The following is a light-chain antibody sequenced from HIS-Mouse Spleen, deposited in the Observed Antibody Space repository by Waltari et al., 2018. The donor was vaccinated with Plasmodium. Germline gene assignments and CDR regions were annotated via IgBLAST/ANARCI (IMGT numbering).Light chain of an antibody. V-gene: IGLV3-25*03. CDR1: ALPKQY. CDR2: KDS. Sequence: SYELTQPPSVSVSPGQTARITCSGDALPKQYAYWYQQKPGQAPVLVIYKDSERPSGIPERFAGSSSGTTVTLTISGGQAEDEADYYWQSADSSGTPNWVFGGGTKLTVL. CDR3: QSADSSGTPNWV. J-gene: IGLJ3*02.